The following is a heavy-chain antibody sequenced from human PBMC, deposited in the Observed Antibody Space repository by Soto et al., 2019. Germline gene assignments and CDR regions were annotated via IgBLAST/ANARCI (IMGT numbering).Heavy chain of an antibody. Sequence: ASVKVSCKASGYTFTSYAMHWVRQAPGQRLEWMGWINAGNGNTKYSQKFQGRVTITRDTSASTAYMELSSLRSEDTAVYYCARDGSSSWYQDWYFELWGRGTLVTVSS. V-gene: IGHV1-3*01. CDR2: INAGNGNT. D-gene: IGHD6-13*01. CDR1: GYTFTSYA. J-gene: IGHJ2*01. CDR3: ARDGSSSWYQDWYFEL.